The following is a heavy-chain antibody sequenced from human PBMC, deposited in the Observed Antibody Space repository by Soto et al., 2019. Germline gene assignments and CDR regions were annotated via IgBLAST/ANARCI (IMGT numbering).Heavy chain of an antibody. J-gene: IGHJ4*02. D-gene: IGHD2-15*01. CDR1: GGSISSGDYY. CDR2: IYYSGST. V-gene: IGHV4-30-4*01. Sequence: ASETLSLTCTVSGGSISSGDYYWSWIRQPPGKGLEWIGYIYYSGSTNYNPSLKSRVTISVDTSKNQFSLKLSSVTAADTAVYYCARGEVVALGYWGQGTLVTVSS. CDR3: ARGEVVALGY.